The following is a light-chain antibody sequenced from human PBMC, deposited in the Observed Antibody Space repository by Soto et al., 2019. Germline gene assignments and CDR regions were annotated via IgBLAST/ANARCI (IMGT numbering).Light chain of an antibody. Sequence: SCLTQPTSVSGSPGQSITISCTGNHNDIGTYDYVSWYQQHPGRAPRLLIHGVTTRPSGISGRFSASKSGLTASLTISGLQPEDEADYYCSSFTSNRIYVFGPGTKVTVL. V-gene: IGLV2-14*03. CDR3: SSFTSNRIYV. CDR2: GVT. CDR1: HNDIGTYDY. J-gene: IGLJ1*01.